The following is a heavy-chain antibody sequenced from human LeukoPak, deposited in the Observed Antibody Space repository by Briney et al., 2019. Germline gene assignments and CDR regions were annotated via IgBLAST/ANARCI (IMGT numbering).Heavy chain of an antibody. V-gene: IGHV3-30*18. Sequence: GGSLRLSCAASGFTFSSYGMHWVRQAPGRGLEWVAVISYDGSDKYYADSVKGRFTISRDNSKNTLYLQMNSLRAEDTAVYYCAKIRVIFNWNYAYYFDYWGQGSLVTVSS. CDR2: ISYDGSDK. D-gene: IGHD1-7*01. J-gene: IGHJ4*02. CDR3: AKIRVIFNWNYAYYFDY. CDR1: GFTFSSYG.